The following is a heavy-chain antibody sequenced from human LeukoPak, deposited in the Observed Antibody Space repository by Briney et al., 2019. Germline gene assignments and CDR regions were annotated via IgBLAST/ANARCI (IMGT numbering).Heavy chain of an antibody. Sequence: ASVKVSCKASGYTFTGYYMHWVRPAPGQGLEWMGWINPNSGGTNYAQKFQGRVTMTRDTSINTAYMELSRLRSDDTAVYYCASRLGYCSGGSCSSWGEGTLVTVSS. CDR3: ASRLGYCSGGSCSS. CDR2: INPNSGGT. CDR1: GYTFTGYY. V-gene: IGHV1-2*02. J-gene: IGHJ5*02. D-gene: IGHD2-15*01.